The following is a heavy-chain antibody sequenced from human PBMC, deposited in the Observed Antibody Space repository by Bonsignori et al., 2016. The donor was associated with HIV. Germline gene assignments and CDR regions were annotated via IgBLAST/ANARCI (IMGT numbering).Heavy chain of an antibody. Sequence: VRQAPGKGLEWMGIIYPGDSDTRYSPSFQGQVTISADKSISTAYLQWSSLKASDTAMYYCAGTDWGAFDIWGQGTMVTVSS. CDR3: AGTDWGAFDI. V-gene: IGHV5-51*01. D-gene: IGHD3-16*01. J-gene: IGHJ3*02. CDR2: IYPGDSDT.